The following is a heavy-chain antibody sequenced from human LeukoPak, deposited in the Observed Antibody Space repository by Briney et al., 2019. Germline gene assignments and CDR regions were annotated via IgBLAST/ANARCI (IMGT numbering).Heavy chain of an antibody. Sequence: SVKVSCKASGGTFSSYAISWVRQAPGQGLEWMGGIIPIFGTANYAQKFQGRVTITADESTSTAYMELSSLRSEDTAVYYCAVGIRGVKAIDYWGQGTLVTVSS. J-gene: IGHJ4*02. CDR2: IIPIFGTA. CDR1: GGTFSSYA. D-gene: IGHD3-10*01. V-gene: IGHV1-69*13. CDR3: AVGIRGVKAIDY.